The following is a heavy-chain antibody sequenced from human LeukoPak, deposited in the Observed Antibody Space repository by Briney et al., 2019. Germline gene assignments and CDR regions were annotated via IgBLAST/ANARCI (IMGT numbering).Heavy chain of an antibody. D-gene: IGHD4-17*01. J-gene: IGHJ4*02. CDR1: GFTVSSNY. Sequence: PGGSLRLSCAASGFTVSSNYMNWVRQAPGKGLEWVSVIYSGGSTYYEDSVKGRFTISRDNSKNTLYLQMNSLRAEDTAVYYCAREAVTRNYFDYWGQGTLVTVS. V-gene: IGHV3-53*01. CDR3: AREAVTRNYFDY. CDR2: IYSGGST.